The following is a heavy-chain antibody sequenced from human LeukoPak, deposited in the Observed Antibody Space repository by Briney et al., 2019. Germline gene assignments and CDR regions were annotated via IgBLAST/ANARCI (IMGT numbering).Heavy chain of an antibody. Sequence: ASVKVSCNASGYTFTGYYMHWVRQAPGQGLEWMGWINPNSGGTNYAQKFQGRVTMTRDTSISTAYMELSRLRSDDTAVYYCARDRATTVTKSFAFDIWGQGTMVTVSS. V-gene: IGHV1-2*02. J-gene: IGHJ3*02. CDR1: GYTFTGYY. CDR3: ARDRATTVTKSFAFDI. D-gene: IGHD4-17*01. CDR2: INPNSGGT.